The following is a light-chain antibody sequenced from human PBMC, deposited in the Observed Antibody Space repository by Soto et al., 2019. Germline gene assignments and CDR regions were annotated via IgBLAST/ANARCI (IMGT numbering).Light chain of an antibody. Sequence: SYELTQPPSVSVAPGKTARITCGGNNIGSKSVNWYQQKPGQAPVVVINYGSDRPSGIPERFSGSNSGNTATLTISRVEAGDEADYYCQVWDKSSDHPVFGTGTKLAVL. CDR2: YGS. CDR1: NIGSKS. CDR3: QVWDKSSDHPV. J-gene: IGLJ1*01. V-gene: IGLV3-21*04.